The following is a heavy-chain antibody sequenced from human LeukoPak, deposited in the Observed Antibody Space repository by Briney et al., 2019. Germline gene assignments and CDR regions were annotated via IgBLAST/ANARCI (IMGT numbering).Heavy chain of an antibody. Sequence: PSETLSLTCTVSGGSISSSSYYWGWIRQPPGKGLEWIGSIYYSGSTYYNPSLKSRVTISVDTSKNQFSLKLSSVTAADTAVYYCARVRVRRSMYYYGSGSWFDPWGQGTLVTVSS. CDR3: ARVRVRRSMYYYGSGSWFDP. J-gene: IGHJ5*02. V-gene: IGHV4-39*07. CDR2: IYYSGST. CDR1: GGSISSSSYY. D-gene: IGHD3-10*01.